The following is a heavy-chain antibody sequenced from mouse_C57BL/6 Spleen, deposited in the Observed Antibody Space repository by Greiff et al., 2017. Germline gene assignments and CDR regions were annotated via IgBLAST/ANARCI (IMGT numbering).Heavy chain of an antibody. CDR2: INPNNGGT. CDR3: ARSETTGFAY. J-gene: IGHJ3*01. Sequence: EVQLQQSGPELVKPGASVKISCKASGYTFTDYYMNWVKQSHGKSLEWIGDINPNNGGTSYNQKFKGKATLTVDKSSSTAYMELRSLTSEDSAVYYCARSETTGFAYWGQGTLGTVAA. V-gene: IGHV1-26*01. D-gene: IGHD1-1*01. CDR1: GYTFTDYY.